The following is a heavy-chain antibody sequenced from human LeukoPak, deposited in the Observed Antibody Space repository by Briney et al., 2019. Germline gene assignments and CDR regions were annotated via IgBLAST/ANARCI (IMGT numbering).Heavy chain of an antibody. D-gene: IGHD2-2*01. Sequence: PSETLSLTCTVSGGSISSSSYYWGWIRQPPGKGLEWTGSIYYSGSTNYNPSLKSRVTISVDTSKNQFSLKLSSVTAADTAVYYCARGFGGYCSSTSCSYYFDYWGQGTLVTVSS. J-gene: IGHJ4*02. CDR3: ARGFGGYCSSTSCSYYFDY. CDR2: IYYSGST. V-gene: IGHV4-39*07. CDR1: GGSISSSSYY.